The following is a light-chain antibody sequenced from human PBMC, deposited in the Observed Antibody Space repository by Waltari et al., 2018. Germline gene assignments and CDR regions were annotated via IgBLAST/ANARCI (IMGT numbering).Light chain of an antibody. CDR3: QQYYSTPLT. V-gene: IGKV4-1*01. J-gene: IGKJ4*01. CDR1: QVVLYSSNNKNY. CDR2: LAS. Sequence: DIVMTQFPDSLAVSLGQRATINCKSSQVVLYSSNNKNYLVWYQQKPGQPPKLLIYLASTRETGVPDRFRSSGSGSDFTLTISRLQAEDVAVYYCQQYYSTPLTFGEGTKVEIK.